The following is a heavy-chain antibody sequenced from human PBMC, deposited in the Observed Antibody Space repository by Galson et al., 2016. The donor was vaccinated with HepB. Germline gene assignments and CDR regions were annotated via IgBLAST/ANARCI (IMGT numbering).Heavy chain of an antibody. V-gene: IGHV3-7*01. J-gene: IGHJ6*02. D-gene: IGHD6-13*01. CDR1: GFTFSSYW. CDR2: IEQDGTEK. Sequence: SLRLSCAASGFTFSSYWMSWVRQAPGKGLEWVANIEQDGTEKYYVDSVKGRFTISRDNAKNSLYLQMRSLRAEDTAVYFCARDSSSSWYDYYYSGMDVWGQGTTVTVSS. CDR3: ARDSSSSWYDYYYSGMDV.